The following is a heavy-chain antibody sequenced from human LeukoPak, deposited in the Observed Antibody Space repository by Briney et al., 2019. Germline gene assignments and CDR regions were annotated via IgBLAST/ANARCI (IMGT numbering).Heavy chain of an antibody. J-gene: IGHJ6*02. CDR1: GGTFSSYA. Sequence: GASVKVSCKASGGTFSSYAISWVRQAPGQGLEWMGGIIPIFGTANYAQKFQGRVTITADESTSTAHMELSSLRSEDTAVYYCASHHNGAESYGMDVWGQGTTVTVSS. CDR3: ASHHNGAESYGMDV. V-gene: IGHV1-69*13. D-gene: IGHD4-17*01. CDR2: IIPIFGTA.